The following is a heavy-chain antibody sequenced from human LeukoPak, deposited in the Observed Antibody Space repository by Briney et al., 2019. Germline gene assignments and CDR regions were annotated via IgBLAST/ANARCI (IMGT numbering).Heavy chain of an antibody. V-gene: IGHV3-74*01. CDR3: ARGGRMSMDI. CDR2: VNKDGSTT. CDR1: GFTLSNFW. Sequence: PGGSLRLSCAASGFTLSNFWMYWVREAPGKGLVWVSRVNKDGSTTTYADSVKGRFTVSRDNAKNTLYLQMNSLRAEDTAVYYCARGGRMSMDIWGQGTMVTVSS. J-gene: IGHJ3*02. D-gene: IGHD3-16*01.